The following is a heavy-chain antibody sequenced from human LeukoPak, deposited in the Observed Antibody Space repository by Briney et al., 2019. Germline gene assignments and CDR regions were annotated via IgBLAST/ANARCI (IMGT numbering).Heavy chain of an antibody. CDR2: INPNSGGT. CDR1: GYTFTSYG. D-gene: IGHD5/OR15-5a*01. Sequence: GASVKVSCKASGYTFTSYGISWVRQAPGQGLEWMGWINPNSGGTNYAQKFQGRVTMTRDTSISTAYMELSRLRSDDTAVYYCARAQPLRAWGQGTLVTVSS. V-gene: IGHV1-2*02. J-gene: IGHJ5*02. CDR3: ARAQPLRA.